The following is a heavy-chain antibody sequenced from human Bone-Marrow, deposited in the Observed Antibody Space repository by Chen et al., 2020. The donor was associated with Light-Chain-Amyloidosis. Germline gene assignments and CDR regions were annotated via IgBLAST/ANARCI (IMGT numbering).Heavy chain of an antibody. Sequence: QRQLQESGPGLGKPSEARSLTCTVSGGTISSSSYYWGWNRQAPGKGLEWIGSIYYSGSTSYNPSLKSRITISVDTSKNQFSLKLSSVTAADTAVYYCARHPDLDYFDYWGQGTLVTVSS. J-gene: IGHJ4*02. CDR1: GGTISSSSYY. V-gene: IGHV4-39*01. CDR3: ARHPDLDYFDY. CDR2: IYYSGST. D-gene: IGHD3-3*01.